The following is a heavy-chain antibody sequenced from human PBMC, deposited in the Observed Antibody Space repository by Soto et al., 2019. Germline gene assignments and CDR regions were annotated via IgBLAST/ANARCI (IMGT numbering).Heavy chain of an antibody. CDR2: ILYDGSNK. CDR1: GFTFSSYG. D-gene: IGHD6-13*01. CDR3: AKEGDSSSWYSYYFDY. Sequence: QVQLVESGGGVVQPGRSLRLSCAASGFTFSSYGMHWVRQAPGKGLEWVAVILYDGSNKYYADSVKGRFTISRDNSKNTLYLQMNSLRAEDTAVYYCAKEGDSSSWYSYYFDYWGQGTLVTVSS. V-gene: IGHV3-30*18. J-gene: IGHJ4*02.